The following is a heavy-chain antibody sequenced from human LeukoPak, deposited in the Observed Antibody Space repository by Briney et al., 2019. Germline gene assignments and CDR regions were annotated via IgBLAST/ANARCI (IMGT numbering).Heavy chain of an antibody. D-gene: IGHD3-3*01. CDR3: ARHPYGSEWLIEYYFEY. CDR2: ISSSGST. CDR1: GDSISTYS. Sequence: SETLSLTCTVAGDSISTYSWSWIRQPPGKGLAWIGYISSSGSTNYNASLKSRVTMSVDTSKHQFSLRLSSVTAADTALYYCARHPYGSEWLIEYYFEYWGQGNLVTVSS. V-gene: IGHV4-59*08. J-gene: IGHJ4*02.